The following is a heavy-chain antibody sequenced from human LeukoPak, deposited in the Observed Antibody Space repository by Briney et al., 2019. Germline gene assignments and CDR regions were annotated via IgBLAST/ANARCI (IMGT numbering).Heavy chain of an antibody. V-gene: IGHV1-69*13. CDR3: ARGANPKGYPDAFDI. J-gene: IGHJ3*02. Sequence: ASVKVSCKASGGTFSSYAISWVRQAPGQGLEWMGGIIPIFGTANYAQKFQGRVTITADESTSTAYMELSSLRSEDTAVYYCARGANPKGYPDAFDIWCQGTMVTVSS. CDR1: GGTFSSYA. CDR2: IIPIFGTA. D-gene: IGHD4/OR15-4a*01.